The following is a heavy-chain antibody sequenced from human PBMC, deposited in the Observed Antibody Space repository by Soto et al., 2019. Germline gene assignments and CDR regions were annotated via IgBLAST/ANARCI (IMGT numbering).Heavy chain of an antibody. J-gene: IGHJ6*02. CDR2: FDLEDGET. CDR3: ATATVIATTAQYYYGMDV. CDR1: GYTLTELS. V-gene: IGHV1-24*01. Sequence: QVQLVQSGAEVKKPGASVKVYCKVSGYTLTELSMHWVRQAPGKGLEWMGGFDLEDGETIYAQKFQGRVTITEDTSTDTAYMEMRSLRSEDTAVYYCATATVIATTAQYYYGMDVRGQETTVTVSS. D-gene: IGHD3-16*02.